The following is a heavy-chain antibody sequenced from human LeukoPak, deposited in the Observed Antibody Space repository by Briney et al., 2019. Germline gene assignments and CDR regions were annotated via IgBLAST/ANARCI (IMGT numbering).Heavy chain of an antibody. D-gene: IGHD3-10*01. CDR2: ISGGGETI. V-gene: IGHV3-23*01. CDR1: GFTFSNYG. Sequence: QTGGSLRLSCAASGFTFSNYGVSWVRQAPGKGLEWVSIISGGGETIYYADSVKGRFTISRDNSKNTLYLQMNSLRAEDTAVYYCARRGFHDYWGQGTLVTVSS. J-gene: IGHJ4*02. CDR3: ARRGFHDY.